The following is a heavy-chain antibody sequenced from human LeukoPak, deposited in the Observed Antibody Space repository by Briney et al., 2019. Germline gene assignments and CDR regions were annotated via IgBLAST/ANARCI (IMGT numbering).Heavy chain of an antibody. CDR1: GYTFTGYY. CDR3: ARNYYGSGSYAYDLYYFDY. D-gene: IGHD3-10*01. Sequence: ASVKVSCKASGYTFTGYYMHWVRQAPGQGLEWMGWINPNSGGTNYAQKFQGRVTMTRDTSISTAYMELSRLRSDDTAVYYCARNYYGSGSYAYDLYYFDYWGQGTLVTVSS. V-gene: IGHV1-2*02. CDR2: INPNSGGT. J-gene: IGHJ4*02.